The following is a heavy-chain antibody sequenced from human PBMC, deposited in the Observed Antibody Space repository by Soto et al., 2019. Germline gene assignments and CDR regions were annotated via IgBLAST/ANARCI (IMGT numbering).Heavy chain of an antibody. CDR1: GYTFTTYG. V-gene: IGHV1-18*01. D-gene: IGHD2-2*01. CDR3: AHIGRERVPAAWDY. J-gene: IGHJ4*02. Sequence: ASVKVSCKASGYTFTTYGISWVRQAPGQGLEWMGWISAYSGSTKFAQKLQGRVTMTTDTSTTTAYMELRSLTSDDTAVYYCAHIGRERVPAAWDYWGQGTLVTVSS. CDR2: ISAYSGST.